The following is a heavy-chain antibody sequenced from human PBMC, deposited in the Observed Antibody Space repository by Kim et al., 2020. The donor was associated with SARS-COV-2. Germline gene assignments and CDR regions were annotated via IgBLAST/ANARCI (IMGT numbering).Heavy chain of an antibody. D-gene: IGHD6-6*01. CDR2: ISYDGSNK. CDR3: AKEQYSSSSLKPSRPDY. J-gene: IGHJ4*01. Sequence: GGSLRLSCAASGFTFSSYGMHWVRQAPGKGLEWVAVISYDGSNKYYADSVKGRFTISRDNSKNTLYLQMNSLRAEDTAVYYCAKEQYSSSSLKPSRPDY. CDR1: GFTFSSYG. V-gene: IGHV3-30*18.